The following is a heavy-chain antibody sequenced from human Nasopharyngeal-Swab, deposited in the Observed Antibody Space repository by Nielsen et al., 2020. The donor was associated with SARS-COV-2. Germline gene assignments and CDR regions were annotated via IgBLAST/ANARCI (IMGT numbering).Heavy chain of an antibody. CDR1: GFTFSSYG. Sequence: GESLKISCAASGFTFSSYGMHWVRQAPGKGLEWVAVIWYDGSNKYYADSVKGRFTISRDNSKNTLYLQMNSLRAEDTAVYYCAKDFGFWSGYDEFDYWGQGTLVTVSS. J-gene: IGHJ4*01. V-gene: IGHV3-30*02. CDR2: IWYDGSNK. CDR3: AKDFGFWSGYDEFDY. D-gene: IGHD3-3*01.